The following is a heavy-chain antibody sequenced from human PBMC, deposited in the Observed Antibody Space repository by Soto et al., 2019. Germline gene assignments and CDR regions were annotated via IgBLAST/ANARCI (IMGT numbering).Heavy chain of an antibody. D-gene: IGHD3-22*01. CDR1: GFTFSDYY. CDR3: ARDLGYYDSSGYFDY. Sequence: QVQLVESGGGLVKSGGSLRLSCAASGFTFSDYYMSWIRQAPGKGLEWVSYISSSDNIIYYADSVKGRFTISRDNAKNSLYLQVNSLRAEDTAVYYCARDLGYYDSSGYFDYWGQGTLVTVSS. CDR2: ISSSDNII. J-gene: IGHJ4*02. V-gene: IGHV3-11*01.